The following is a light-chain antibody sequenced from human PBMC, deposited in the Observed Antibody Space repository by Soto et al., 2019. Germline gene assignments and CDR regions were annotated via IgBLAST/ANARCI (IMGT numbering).Light chain of an antibody. Sequence: DIVMTQSPDSLAVSLGERATINCKSSQSVLYSSKNKNFLAWYQQKSGQPPKLLIYWASTRQSGVPARFSGSGSGTDLTLTISGLQAEDVAVYYCQQYYSTPLTFGGGTKVEI. CDR3: QQYYSTPLT. V-gene: IGKV4-1*01. CDR2: WAS. CDR1: QSVLYSSKNKNF. J-gene: IGKJ4*01.